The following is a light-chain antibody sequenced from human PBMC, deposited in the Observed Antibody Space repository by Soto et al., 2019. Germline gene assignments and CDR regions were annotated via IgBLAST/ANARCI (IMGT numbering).Light chain of an antibody. J-gene: IGKJ2*01. CDR2: KAS. Sequence: DIQMTQSPSTLSASVGDRVTITCRASQSISSWLAWYQQKPGKAPKLLIHKASSFRSGVPSRFTGSGSGTEFTLTISCMQPDDFAADYYQQHHSYSLYTFGHGTKLEIK. CDR3: QQHHSYSLYT. CDR1: QSISSW. V-gene: IGKV1-5*03.